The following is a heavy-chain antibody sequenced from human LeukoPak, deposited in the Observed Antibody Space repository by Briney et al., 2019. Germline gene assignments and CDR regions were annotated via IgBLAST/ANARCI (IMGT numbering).Heavy chain of an antibody. J-gene: IGHJ4*02. CDR2: ISGSGGST. CDR1: GFTFSSYA. CDR3: AKDDRIQTRRYSYNY. Sequence: GGSLRLSCAASGFTFSSYAMSWVRQAPGKGLEWVSAISGSGGSTSYADSVKGRFTISRDNSMNTLYLQMNSLRAEDTAVYYCAKDDRIQTRRYSYNYWGQGTLVTVSS. D-gene: IGHD5-18*01. V-gene: IGHV3-23*01.